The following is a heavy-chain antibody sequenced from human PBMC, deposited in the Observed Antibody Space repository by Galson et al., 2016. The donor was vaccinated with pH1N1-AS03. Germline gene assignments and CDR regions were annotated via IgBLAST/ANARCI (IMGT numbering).Heavy chain of an antibody. V-gene: IGHV2-5*01. D-gene: IGHD2-21*01. CDR2: IYWNSEK. Sequence: PALVTPTQTLTLTCDFSGFSLNTNGVGVGWIRQPPGKPLEWLALIYWNSEKRYNPFLKGRLTITKDTSKNQVVLTMTNMAPGDTATYFCARKPTGSMVVPIGVGYFDLWGRGTLVAVAS. J-gene: IGHJ2*01. CDR3: ARKPTGSMVVPIGVGYFDL. CDR1: GFSLNTNGVG.